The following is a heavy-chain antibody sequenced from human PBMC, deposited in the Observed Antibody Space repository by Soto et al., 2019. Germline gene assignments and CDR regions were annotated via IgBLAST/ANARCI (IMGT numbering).Heavy chain of an antibody. Sequence: SETLSLTCTVSGGTISGFYWSWVRQPPGEGLEWIGYIHYTGSTNYNPSLKSRVTISIDTSKNQLSLKLTSATAADTAVYYCEFYSPTYSGLPFDYRGQGTLDPVSS. D-gene: IGHD6-19*01. CDR2: IHYTGST. V-gene: IGHV4-59*01. CDR3: EFYSPTYSGLPFDY. CDR1: GGTISGFY. J-gene: IGHJ4*02.